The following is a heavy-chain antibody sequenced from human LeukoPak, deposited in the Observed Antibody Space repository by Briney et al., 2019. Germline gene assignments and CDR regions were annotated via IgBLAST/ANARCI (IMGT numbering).Heavy chain of an antibody. CDR1: GYSFTNYW. D-gene: IGHD6-13*01. Sequence: PGESLKISCKGSGYSFTNYWIGWVRQMPGKGLEWMGIIYPSDSDTTYRPSFQGQVTISADKSISTAYLQWSSLKASDTAMYYCARRDSSSWSGGFLWAFDIWGQGTMVTVSS. CDR2: IYPSDSDT. J-gene: IGHJ3*02. CDR3: ARRDSSSWSGGFLWAFDI. V-gene: IGHV5-51*01.